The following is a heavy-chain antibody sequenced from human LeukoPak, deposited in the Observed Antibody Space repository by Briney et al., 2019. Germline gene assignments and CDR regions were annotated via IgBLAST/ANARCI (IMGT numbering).Heavy chain of an antibody. V-gene: IGHV4-30-2*01. J-gene: IGHJ3*02. Sequence: SETLSLTCTVSGGSISSGGYYWSWIRQPPGKGLEWIGYIYHSGSTYYNPSLKSRVTISVDTSKNQFSLKLSSVTAADTAVYYCARDDSGWSISMPLDAFDIWGQGTMVTVSS. CDR1: GGSISSGGYY. D-gene: IGHD2/OR15-2a*01. CDR2: IYHSGST. CDR3: ARDDSGWSISMPLDAFDI.